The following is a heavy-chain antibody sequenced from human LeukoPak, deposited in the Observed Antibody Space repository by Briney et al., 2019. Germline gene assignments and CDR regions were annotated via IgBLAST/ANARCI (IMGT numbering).Heavy chain of an antibody. CDR3: ARSRLHARWYFDY. J-gene: IGHJ4*02. CDR1: GFNFSSYG. Sequence: GGSLRLSCAASGFNFSSYGMHWVRRAPGKGLEWVAVIWYDGSNKYYADSVKGRFTISRDNSKNTLYLQMNSLRAEDTAVYYCARSRLHARWYFDYWGQGTLVTVSS. V-gene: IGHV3-33*01. D-gene: IGHD4-11*01. CDR2: IWYDGSNK.